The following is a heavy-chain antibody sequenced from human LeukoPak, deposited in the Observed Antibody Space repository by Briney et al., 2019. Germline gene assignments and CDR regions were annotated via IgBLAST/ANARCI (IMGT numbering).Heavy chain of an antibody. CDR1: GFTFSTYA. CDR2: ISNDAYNK. Sequence: QSRGSLRLSCAASGFTFSTYAMHWVRQAPGKGLEWVAVISNDAYNKYYADSVKGRFTISRDNSKNTLYLQMNSLRPEDTAMYYCSRDFSGASRIDYWGQGTLATVSS. J-gene: IGHJ4*02. CDR3: SRDFSGASRIDY. V-gene: IGHV3-30-3*01. D-gene: IGHD4/OR15-4a*01.